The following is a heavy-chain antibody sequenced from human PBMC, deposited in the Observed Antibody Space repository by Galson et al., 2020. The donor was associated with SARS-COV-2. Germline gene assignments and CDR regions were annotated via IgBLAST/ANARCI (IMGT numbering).Heavy chain of an antibody. CDR1: EFKNKDKY. CDR2: FSRSGTTI. D-gene: IGHD5-12*01. V-gene: IGHV3-11*04. J-gene: IGHJ2*01. Sequence: RLCWEASEFKNKDKYMNWVRQVPGKGLEWIAFFSRSGTTIYYANSVKGRFTISRDNAQNSVFLQMTGLRVDDTAIYYCARALDGYNFFDLWGRGTLVTVSS. CDR3: ARALDGYNFFDL.